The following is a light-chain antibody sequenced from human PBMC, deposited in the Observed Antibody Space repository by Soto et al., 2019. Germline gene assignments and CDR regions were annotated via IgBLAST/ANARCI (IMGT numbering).Light chain of an antibody. V-gene: IGLV2-14*04. J-gene: IGLJ1*01. CDR2: DVS. CDR1: SSDVGGYNY. CDR3: SSYTSSRTYV. Sequence: GSPGQSITISCTGTSSDVGGYNYVSWYQQHPGKAPKLMIYDVSNRPSGISNRFSGSKSGNTASLTISGLQAEDEADYYCSSYTSSRTYVFGTGTKVTVL.